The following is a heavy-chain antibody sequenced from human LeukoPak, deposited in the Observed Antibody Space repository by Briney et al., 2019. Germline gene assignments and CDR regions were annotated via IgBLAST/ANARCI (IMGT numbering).Heavy chain of an antibody. D-gene: IGHD5-24*01. J-gene: IGHJ4*02. CDR2: TYYRSKWYN. Sequence: SQTLSLTCAISGDSVSSNSAAWNWLRQSPSRGLEWLGRTYYRSKWYNDYAVPVKSRITINPDTSKNQFSLQLNSVTPEDTAVYYCARAPDARWLHLDYWAREPWSPSPQ. CDR3: ARAPDARWLHLDY. V-gene: IGHV6-1*01. CDR1: GDSVSSNSAA.